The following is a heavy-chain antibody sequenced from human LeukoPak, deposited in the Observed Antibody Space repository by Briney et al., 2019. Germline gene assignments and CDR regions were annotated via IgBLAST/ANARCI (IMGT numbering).Heavy chain of an antibody. CDR3: TTEHSWEPRFDP. D-gene: IGHD1-26*01. J-gene: IGHJ5*02. Sequence: GGSLRLSCAASGFTFSSCAMSWVRQAPGKGLEWVGRIKSKTDGGTTDYAAPVRGRFTISRDDSKNTLYLQMNSLKTEDTAVYYCTTEHSWEPRFDPWGQGTLVTVSS. CDR2: IKSKTDGGTT. V-gene: IGHV3-15*01. CDR1: GFTFSSCA.